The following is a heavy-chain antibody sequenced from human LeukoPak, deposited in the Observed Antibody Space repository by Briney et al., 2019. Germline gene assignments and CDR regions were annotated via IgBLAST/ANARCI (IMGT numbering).Heavy chain of an antibody. CDR3: ARTDSGSLRY. Sequence: PSETLSLTCTVSGGSISSYYWSWIRQPPGKGLEWIGYIYYSGSTNYNPSLKSRVTISVDTSKNQFSLKLSSVTAADTAVYYCARTDSGSLRYWGQGTLVTVSS. CDR2: IYYSGST. CDR1: GGSISSYY. J-gene: IGHJ4*02. D-gene: IGHD6-13*01. V-gene: IGHV4-59*08.